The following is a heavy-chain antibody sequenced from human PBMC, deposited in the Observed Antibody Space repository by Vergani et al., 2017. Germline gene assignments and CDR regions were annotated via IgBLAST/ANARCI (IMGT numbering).Heavy chain of an antibody. CDR1: GFTFSSYG. CDR2: ISYDGSNK. Sequence: VQLVESGGGLVKPGGSLRLSCAASGFTFSSYGMHWVRQAPGKGLEWVAVISYDGSNKYYADSVKGRFTISRDNSKNTLYLQMNSLRAEDTAVYYCAKDLRSSSYYYYGMDVWGQGP. V-gene: IGHV3-30*18. CDR3: AKDLRSSSYYYYGMDV. J-gene: IGHJ6*02. D-gene: IGHD6-13*01.